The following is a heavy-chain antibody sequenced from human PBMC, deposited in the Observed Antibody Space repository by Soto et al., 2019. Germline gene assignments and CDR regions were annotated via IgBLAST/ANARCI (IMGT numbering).Heavy chain of an antibody. D-gene: IGHD3-10*01. CDR3: ARPLLLWFGELLPPDYYYGMDV. J-gene: IGHJ6*02. Sequence: PSETLSLTCTVSGGSISSSSYYWGWIRQPPGKGLEWICSIYYSGSTYYNPSLKSRVTISVDTSKNQFSLKLSSVTAADTAVYYCARPLLLWFGELLPPDYYYGMDVWGQGTTVT. V-gene: IGHV4-39*01. CDR2: IYYSGST. CDR1: GGSISSSSYY.